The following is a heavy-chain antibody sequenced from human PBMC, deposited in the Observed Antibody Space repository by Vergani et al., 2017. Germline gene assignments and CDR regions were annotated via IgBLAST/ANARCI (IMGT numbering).Heavy chain of an antibody. CDR3: ARDRGQGFLEWLNWFDP. CDR1: GGTFSSYT. Sequence: QVQLVQSGAEVKKPGSSVKVSCKASGGTFSSYTISWVRQAPGQGLEWMGRIIPILGIANYAQKFQGRVTITAYKSTSTAYMELSSLRSEDTAVYYCARDRGQGFLEWLNWFDPWGQGTLVTVSS. V-gene: IGHV1-69*08. J-gene: IGHJ5*02. CDR2: IIPILGIA. D-gene: IGHD3-3*01.